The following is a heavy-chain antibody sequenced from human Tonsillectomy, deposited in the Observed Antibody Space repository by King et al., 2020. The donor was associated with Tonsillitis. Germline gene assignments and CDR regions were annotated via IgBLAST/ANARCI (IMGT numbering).Heavy chain of an antibody. CDR2: MSYDGSNK. CDR3: ARASSSGWSLPFDC. D-gene: IGHD6-19*01. V-gene: IGHV3-30*04. Sequence: VQLVESGGGVVQPGRSLRLSCVAPGFTFSSYAMHWVRQAPGKGLEWVAVMSYDGSNKYYADSVKGRFSISRDNPKNTLCLQMNNLRAEDTAVYYCARASSSGWSLPFDCWGQGTLFTVSS. J-gene: IGHJ4*02. CDR1: GFTFSSYA.